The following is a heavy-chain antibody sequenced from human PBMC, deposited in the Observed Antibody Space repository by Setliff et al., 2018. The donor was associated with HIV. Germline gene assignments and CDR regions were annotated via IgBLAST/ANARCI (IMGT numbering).Heavy chain of an antibody. J-gene: IGHJ4*02. D-gene: IGHD3-16*02. CDR1: GYTFTNYA. CDR2: TNGGNGNT. V-gene: IGHV1-3*01. Sequence: ASVKVSCKVSGYTFTNYALHWVRQAPGQRLEWMGWTNGGNGNTKYSQKFRDRVTITRDTSASTAYMELSSLRSEDTAVYYCARDGAFVWGTYRYQGFDHWGQGTLVTVSS. CDR3: ARDGAFVWGTYRYQGFDH.